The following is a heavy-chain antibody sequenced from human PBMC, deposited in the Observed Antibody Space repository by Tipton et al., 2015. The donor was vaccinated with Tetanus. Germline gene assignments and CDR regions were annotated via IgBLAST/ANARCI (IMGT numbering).Heavy chain of an antibody. J-gene: IGHJ4*02. D-gene: IGHD7-27*01. CDR1: GFTFDDYA. CDR3: ARGSGAMDS. Sequence: SLRLSCAASGFTFDDYAMHWVRQAPGKGLEWVSGIGWNGGSIGYADSVKGRFTISRDNAKNSVYLQMNSLRDDDTALYYCARGSGAMDSWGQGTLVTVSS. CDR2: IGWNGGSI. V-gene: IGHV3-9*01.